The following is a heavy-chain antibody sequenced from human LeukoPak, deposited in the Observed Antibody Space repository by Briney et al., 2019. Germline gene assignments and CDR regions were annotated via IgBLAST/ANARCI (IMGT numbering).Heavy chain of an antibody. V-gene: IGHV3-23*01. CDR1: GFTFSSYA. CDR2: ISGSGGST. D-gene: IGHD2-15*01. Sequence: GSLRLSCAASGFTFSSYAMSWVRRAPGKGLEWVSAISGSGGSTYYADSVKGRFTISRDNSKNTLYLQMNSLRAEDTAVYYCAKDPYGLVVVVAVSYFDYWGQGTLVTVSS. CDR3: AKDPYGLVVVVAVSYFDY. J-gene: IGHJ4*02.